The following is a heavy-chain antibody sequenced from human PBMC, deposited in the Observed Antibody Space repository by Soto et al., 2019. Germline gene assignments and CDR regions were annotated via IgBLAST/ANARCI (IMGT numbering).Heavy chain of an antibody. CDR1: GYTFTGYY. CDR2: INPNSGGT. V-gene: IGHV1-2*02. J-gene: IGHJ3*02. CDR3: ARVENTYYYDSSGYHRAFDI. D-gene: IGHD3-22*01. Sequence: GASVKVSCKASGYTFTGYYMHWVRQAPGQGLERMGWINPNSGGTNYAQKFQGRVTMTRDTSISTAYMELSRLRSDDTAVYYCARVENTYYYDSSGYHRAFDIRGQGTMVTVSS.